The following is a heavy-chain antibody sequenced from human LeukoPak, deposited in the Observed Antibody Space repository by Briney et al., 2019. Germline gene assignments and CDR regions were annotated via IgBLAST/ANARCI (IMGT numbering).Heavy chain of an antibody. V-gene: IGHV3-33*01. D-gene: IGHD5-18*01. CDR3: AREGRGYSYGRAYFDY. CDR1: GFNFSNYG. Sequence: GKSLRLSCAASGFNFSNYGMHWVRQAPGKGLEWEAVIWYDGSIQYYADSVKGRFTISRDNSKNTLYLQMNSLGAEDTAVYYCAREGRGYSYGRAYFDYWGQGTLVTVSS. J-gene: IGHJ4*02. CDR2: IWYDGSIQ.